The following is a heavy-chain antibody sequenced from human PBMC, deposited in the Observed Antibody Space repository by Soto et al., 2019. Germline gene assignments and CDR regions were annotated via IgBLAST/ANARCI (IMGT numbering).Heavy chain of an antibody. V-gene: IGHV2-5*02. D-gene: IGHD2-21*02. Sequence: QITLKESGPTLVKPTQTLTLTCSFSGFSLTTNGVGVGWIRQPPGKALECLALIYWDDDRRYSPSLRNRLTITKDTSKNQVVLTMTNMDPVDTATYYCAHRRFYNRDWDRGVFDYWGQGALITVSS. CDR3: AHRRFYNRDWDRGVFDY. CDR2: IYWDDDR. J-gene: IGHJ4*02. CDR1: GFSLTTNGVG.